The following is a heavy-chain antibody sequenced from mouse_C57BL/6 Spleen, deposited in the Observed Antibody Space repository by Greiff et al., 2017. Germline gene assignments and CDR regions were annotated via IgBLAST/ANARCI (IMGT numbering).Heavy chain of an antibody. J-gene: IGHJ2*01. Sequence: LQESGAELVRPGASVKMSCKASGYTFTSYNMHWVKQTPRQGLEWIGAIYPGNGDTSYNQKIKGKATLTVDKSSSTAYMQLSSLTSEDSAVYFCASDYYGSSRYYFDYWGQGTTLTVSS. D-gene: IGHD1-1*01. V-gene: IGHV1-12*01. CDR1: GYTFTSYN. CDR3: ASDYYGSSRYYFDY. CDR2: IYPGNGDT.